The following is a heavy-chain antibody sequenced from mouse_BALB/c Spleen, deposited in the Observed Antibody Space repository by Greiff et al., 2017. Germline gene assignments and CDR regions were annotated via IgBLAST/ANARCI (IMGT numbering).Heavy chain of an antibody. J-gene: IGHJ4*01. CDR1: GFTFSSYT. CDR2: ISSGGGNT. D-gene: IGHD1-2*01. Sequence: EVQVVESGGGLVKPGGSLKLSCAASGFTFSSYTMSWVRQTPEKRLEWVATISSGGGNTYYPDSVKGRFTISRDNAKNNLYLQMSSLRSEDTALYYCARLLRLPYAMDYWGQGTSVTVSA. V-gene: IGHV5-9*03. CDR3: ARLLRLPYAMDY.